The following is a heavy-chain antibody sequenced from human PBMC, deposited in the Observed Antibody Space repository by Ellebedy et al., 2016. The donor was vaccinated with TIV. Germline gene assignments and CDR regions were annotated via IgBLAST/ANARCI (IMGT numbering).Heavy chain of an antibody. J-gene: IGHJ6*02. CDR3: ARGGSFGAAGLYYYYGMDV. Sequence: GESLKISCAASGFTFSSYEMNWVRQAPGKGLEWVSYISSSGSTIYYADSVKGRFTISRDNAKNSLYLQMNSLRAEDTAVDYCARGGSFGAAGLYYYYGMDVWGQGTTVTVSS. CDR2: ISSSGSTI. D-gene: IGHD6-13*01. V-gene: IGHV3-48*03. CDR1: GFTFSSYE.